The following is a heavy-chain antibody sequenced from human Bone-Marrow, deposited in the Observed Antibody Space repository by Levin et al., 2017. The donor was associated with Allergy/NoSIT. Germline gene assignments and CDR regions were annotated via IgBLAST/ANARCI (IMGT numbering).Heavy chain of an antibody. CDR1: GGSISSGGYY. CDR2: IYYSGST. CDR3: ARDSGRAWYSSGWYFDY. Sequence: PSETLSLTCTVSGGSISSGGYYWSWIRQHPGKGLEWIGYIYYSGSTYYNPSLKSRVTISVDTSKNQFSLKLSSVTAADTAVYYCARDSGRAWYSSGWYFDYWGQGTLVTVSS. D-gene: IGHD6-19*01. J-gene: IGHJ4*02. V-gene: IGHV4-31*03.